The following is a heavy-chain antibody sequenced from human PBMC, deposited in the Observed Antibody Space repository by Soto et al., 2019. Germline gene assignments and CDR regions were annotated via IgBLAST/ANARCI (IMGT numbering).Heavy chain of an antibody. J-gene: IGHJ3*01. CDR2: IYGDDEK. CDR1: GFSLSASEVG. Sequence: QITLKESGPTLVKPTQTLKLTCTFSGFSLSASEVGVGWIRQPPGKALEWLALIYGDDEKLYSPSLKSRLTTTKDTAKNQVVLTMTKMDPVDTATYYCAQSKWELLRAFEVWGQGTKVTVSS. V-gene: IGHV2-5*02. D-gene: IGHD1-26*01. CDR3: AQSKWELLRAFEV.